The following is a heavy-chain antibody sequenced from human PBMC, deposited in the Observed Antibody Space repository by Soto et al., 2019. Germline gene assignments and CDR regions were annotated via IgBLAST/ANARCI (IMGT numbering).Heavy chain of an antibody. J-gene: IGHJ6*02. V-gene: IGHV2-26*01. Sequence: QVTLKESGPVLVKPTETLTLTCTVSGFSLSNARMGVSWIRQPPGKALEWLAHIFSNDEKSYSTPLKSRLTISKDTSKSQVVLTMTNMDPVDTATYYCARRPSSSWYPGSYYYGMDVWGQGTTVTVSS. CDR2: IFSNDEK. CDR3: ARRPSSSWYPGSYYYGMDV. D-gene: IGHD6-13*01. CDR1: GFSLSNARMG.